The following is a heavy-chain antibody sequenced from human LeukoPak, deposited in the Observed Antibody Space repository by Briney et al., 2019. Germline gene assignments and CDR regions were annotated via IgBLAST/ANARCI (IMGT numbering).Heavy chain of an antibody. CDR3: ARGRPHGNDY. D-gene: IGHD4-23*01. V-gene: IGHV3-74*01. J-gene: IGHJ4*02. CDR1: GFTFTTYW. CDR2: INSDGSIT. Sequence: QTGGSLRLSCAASGFTFTTYWMHWVRQAPGKGLVWVSHINSDGSITSYADSVKGRFSISRDNAKNTLYLQMNSLRVEDTAVYYCARGRPHGNDYWGQGTLVTVSS.